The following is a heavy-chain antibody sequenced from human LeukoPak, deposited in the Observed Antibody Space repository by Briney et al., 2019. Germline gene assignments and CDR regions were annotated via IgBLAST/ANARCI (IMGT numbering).Heavy chain of an antibody. J-gene: IGHJ6*03. CDR3: TRVEETATTAAIIRKYSYYYYYMDV. CDR1: GFTFSTYR. CDR2: IKQDGSEK. V-gene: IGHV3-7*01. D-gene: IGHD4-11*01. Sequence: GGSLRLSCAASGFTFSTYRMSWVRQAPGKGLEWVANIKQDGSEKHYVDSVKGRFTISRDNARNSLYLQMSSLRAEDTAVYYCTRVEETATTAAIIRKYSYYYYYMDVWGKGNTVTVSS.